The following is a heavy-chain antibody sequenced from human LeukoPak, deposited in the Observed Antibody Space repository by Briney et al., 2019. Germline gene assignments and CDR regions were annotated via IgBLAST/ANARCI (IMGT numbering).Heavy chain of an antibody. D-gene: IGHD4-17*01. CDR3: ARGENDYGDYYYYYMDV. V-gene: IGHV4-34*01. Sequence: KPSETLSLTCVVYGGSFSGYYWSWIRQPPGKGLEWIGEINHSGSTNYNPSLKSRVTISVDTSKNQFSLKLSSVTAADTAVYYCARGENDYGDYYYYYMDVWGKGTTVTISS. CDR2: INHSGST. J-gene: IGHJ6*03. CDR1: GGSFSGYY.